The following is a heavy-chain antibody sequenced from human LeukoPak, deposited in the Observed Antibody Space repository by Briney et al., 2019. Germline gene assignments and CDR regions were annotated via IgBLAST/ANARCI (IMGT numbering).Heavy chain of an antibody. CDR3: ARDGLVVPAAIPGEIYYYGMDV. Sequence: PGGSLRLSCAASGFTFSSYGMHRVRQAPGKELEWVAVIWYDGSNKYYADSVKGRFTISRDNSKNTLYLQMNSLRAEDTAVYYCARDGLVVPAAIPGEIYYYGMDVWGQGTTVTVSS. CDR1: GFTFSSYG. V-gene: IGHV3-33*01. J-gene: IGHJ6*02. D-gene: IGHD2-2*02. CDR2: IWYDGSNK.